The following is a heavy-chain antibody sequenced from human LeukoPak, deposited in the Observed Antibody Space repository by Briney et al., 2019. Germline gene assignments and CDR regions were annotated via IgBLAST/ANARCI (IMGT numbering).Heavy chain of an antibody. CDR3: ARDNTIGAADYYFDY. V-gene: IGHV3-30*04. CDR2: VASDGNDK. D-gene: IGHD6-13*01. J-gene: IGHJ4*02. Sequence: PGGSLRLSCAASGFTFSRYAMHWVRQAPGKGLEWVAVVASDGNDKHHADSVKGRLTISRDNSKNTLYLQMNSLRADDTAVYYCARDNTIGAADYYFDYWGQGTLVTVSS. CDR1: GFTFSRYA.